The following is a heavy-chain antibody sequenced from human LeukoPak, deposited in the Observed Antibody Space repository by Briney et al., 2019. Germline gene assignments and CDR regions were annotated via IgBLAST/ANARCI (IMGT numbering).Heavy chain of an antibody. Sequence: PGGSLRLSCAASGFSFSKYTMNWVRQAPGKGLEWLSSISSSTTYIYYADSVRGRFTILRDNAKNSLYLQMSNLRPEDTAVYYCARFADLIIPGAIGFFDSWGQETLVTVSS. CDR1: GFSFSKYT. V-gene: IGHV3-21*01. CDR2: ISSSTTYI. CDR3: ARFADLIIPGAIGFFDS. J-gene: IGHJ4*02. D-gene: IGHD4/OR15-4a*01.